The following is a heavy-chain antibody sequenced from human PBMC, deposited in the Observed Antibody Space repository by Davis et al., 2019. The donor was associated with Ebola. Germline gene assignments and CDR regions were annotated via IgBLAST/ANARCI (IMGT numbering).Heavy chain of an antibody. V-gene: IGHV3-30*18. J-gene: IGHJ4*02. CDR1: GFTFSTYG. CDR2: ISYDGGNE. Sequence: GESLKISCLASGFTFSTYGMHWVRQAPGKGLEWVALISYDGGNEYYADSVKGRFTISRDNSKNTLSLQLNSLRAEDTAVYYCAKERAPYDDILAFDYWGQGTLVTVSS. CDR3: AKERAPYDDILAFDY. D-gene: IGHD3-9*01.